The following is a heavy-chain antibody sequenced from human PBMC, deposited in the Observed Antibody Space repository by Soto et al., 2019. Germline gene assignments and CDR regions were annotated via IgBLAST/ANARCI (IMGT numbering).Heavy chain of an antibody. V-gene: IGHV3-23*01. CDR3: GKGPGGSGYYDNWFDS. J-gene: IGHJ5*01. D-gene: IGHD3-22*01. Sequence: EVHLLESGGALVQPGGSLTLSCAASGFSFSDYAMSWVRQAPGKGLEWVSSISRTGDSAYYADSVKGRFAISRDRSKNRLSLQMTGLGVEDTAVYYCGKGPGGSGYYDNWFDSWGQGTMITVSS. CDR2: ISRTGDSA. CDR1: GFSFSDYA.